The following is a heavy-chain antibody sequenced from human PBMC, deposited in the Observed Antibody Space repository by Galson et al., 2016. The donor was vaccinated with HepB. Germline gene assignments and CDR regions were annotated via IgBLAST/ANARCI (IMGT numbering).Heavy chain of an antibody. D-gene: IGHD3-10*01. CDR3: AREVSIVTKLRGGASGSDL. Sequence: SVKVSCKASGYMFTSYGINWVRQAPGQGLEWLGRVNTYNRDTKYAQKFQDRVAMTTDTSTGTAYMELRSLRSDDTAMYYCAREVSIVTKLRGGASGSDLWGRGTLVTVSS. J-gene: IGHJ2*01. CDR1: GYMFTSYG. CDR2: VNTYNRDT. V-gene: IGHV1-18*04.